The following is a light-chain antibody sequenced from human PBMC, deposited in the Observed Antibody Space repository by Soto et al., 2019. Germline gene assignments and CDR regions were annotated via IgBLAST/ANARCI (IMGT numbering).Light chain of an antibody. V-gene: IGKV1-5*01. CDR1: QGISSW. Sequence: DIQMTQSPSTLSASVGDRVTITCRASQGISSWLAWYQQKPGKAPKLLIYDASSLESGVPSRFSGSRSGTEFTLTISSLQPDDLATYYCQQYNSYSWTFGQGTKVDI. J-gene: IGKJ1*01. CDR3: QQYNSYSWT. CDR2: DAS.